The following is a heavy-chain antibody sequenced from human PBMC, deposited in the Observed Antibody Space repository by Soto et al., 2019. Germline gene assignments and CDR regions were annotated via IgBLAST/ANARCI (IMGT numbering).Heavy chain of an antibody. J-gene: IGHJ5*02. D-gene: IGHD3-3*01. Sequence: PSETLSLTCAVSGGSISSSNWWSWVRQPPGKGLEWIGEIYHSGSTNYNPSLKSRVTISVDKSKNQFSLKLSSVTAADTAVYYCARVGGFTIFGVVLGWFDPWGQGTLVTVSS. CDR1: GGSISSSNW. CDR2: IYHSGST. CDR3: ARVGGFTIFGVVLGWFDP. V-gene: IGHV4-4*02.